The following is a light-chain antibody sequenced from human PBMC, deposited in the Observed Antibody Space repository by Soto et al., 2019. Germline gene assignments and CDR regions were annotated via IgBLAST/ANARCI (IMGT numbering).Light chain of an antibody. V-gene: IGKV3-20*01. J-gene: IGKJ1*01. CDR3: HPDSSSPRT. CDR1: QMQSRDY. Sequence: EFVLLLSPGTMSLTVVERPTLSCQASQMQSRDYLAWVQRERGQAPRLLIYGVSSWVTGIRDRSSDSGAGTDFNLTISRLEPEDGAMCDCHPDSSSPRTFRQGIRVAIK. CDR2: GVS.